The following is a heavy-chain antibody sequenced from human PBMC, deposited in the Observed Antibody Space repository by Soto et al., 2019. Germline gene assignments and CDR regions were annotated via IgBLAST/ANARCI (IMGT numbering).Heavy chain of an antibody. D-gene: IGHD3-10*01. CDR1: GGSVSSNDYY. V-gene: IGHV4-30-4*01. J-gene: IGHJ5*02. CDR3: GRAMARGAGCSRWFDP. Sequence: SLTCSVSGGSVSSNDYYWNWIRLSPGKGLEWMGYIHYSGTTYYNPSLRSRLAMSVDTSTNQFSLNLNSVTAADTAVYYCGRAMARGAGCSRWFDPWGQGALVTVSS. CDR2: IHYSGTT.